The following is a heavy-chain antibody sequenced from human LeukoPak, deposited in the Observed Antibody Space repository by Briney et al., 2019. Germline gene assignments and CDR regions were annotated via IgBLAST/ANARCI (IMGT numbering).Heavy chain of an antibody. Sequence: GGSLRLSCAASGFTFSNAWMSWVRQAPGKGLEWVGCIKSKTDGGTTDYAAPVKGGFTISRDDSKNTLYLQMNSLKTEDTAVYYCTRAHCSSTSCSNYYYYYGMDVWGQGTTVTVSS. CDR1: GFTFSNAW. V-gene: IGHV3-15*01. CDR2: IKSKTDGGTT. D-gene: IGHD2-2*01. CDR3: TRAHCSSTSCSNYYYYYGMDV. J-gene: IGHJ6*02.